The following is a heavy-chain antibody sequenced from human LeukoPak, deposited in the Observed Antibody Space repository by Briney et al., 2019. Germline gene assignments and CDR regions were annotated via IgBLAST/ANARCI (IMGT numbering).Heavy chain of an antibody. CDR1: AFSFISNW. J-gene: IGHJ4*02. V-gene: IGHV3-7*01. Sequence: GSPRLPCSASAFSFISNWMSWVRQPPAQGLEWVARRHTNEGEKNYVGSVQDRFTISRDDTKNSLYLQMNSLRVEDTAVCYCGRGESTFDYLGQGTLVTVSS. D-gene: IGHD1-26*01. CDR2: RHTNEGEK. CDR3: GRGESTFDY.